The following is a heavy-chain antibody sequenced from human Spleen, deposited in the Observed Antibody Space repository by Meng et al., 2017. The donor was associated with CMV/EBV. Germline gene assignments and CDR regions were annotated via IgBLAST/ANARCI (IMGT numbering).Heavy chain of an antibody. D-gene: IGHD1-26*01. J-gene: IGHJ6*02. CDR3: ARDTSGSYIYYYYGMDV. Sequence: GGSLRLSCAASGFTFSNNWMYWVRQAPGKGLVWVSRINGDGGSTNYADAVRGRFTISRDNAKSRLYLQMNSLKLEDTAVYYCARDTSGSYIYYYYGMDVWGQGTTVTVSS. CDR2: INGDGGST. V-gene: IGHV3-74*01. CDR1: GFTFSNNW.